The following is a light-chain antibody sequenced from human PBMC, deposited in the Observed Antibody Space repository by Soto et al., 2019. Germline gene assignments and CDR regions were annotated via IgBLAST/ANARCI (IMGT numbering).Light chain of an antibody. Sequence: DIQMTQSPSSLSASVGNRVTITCRASQDISSYLNWYQQKPGKAPNLLIYAASTLQSGVPSRFSGGGSGTDFTLTISSLQPEDFATYYCQQSFSFPRTFGQGTKLDIK. CDR1: QDISSY. CDR3: QQSFSFPRT. J-gene: IGKJ2*01. V-gene: IGKV1-39*01. CDR2: AAS.